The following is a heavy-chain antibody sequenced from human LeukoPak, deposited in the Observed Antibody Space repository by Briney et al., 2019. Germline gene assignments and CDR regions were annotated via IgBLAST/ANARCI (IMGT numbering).Heavy chain of an antibody. Sequence: GGSLRLSCTASGFTFGDYAMSWFRQAPGKGLEWVGFIRSNTYGGTAEYAATVKGRFTISRDDSKSIAYLQMNSLKTEDTAVYYCTKGDYHAYWGQGTLATVSS. CDR2: IRSNTYGGTA. J-gene: IGHJ4*02. CDR1: GFTFGDYA. CDR3: TKGDYHAY. V-gene: IGHV3-49*03.